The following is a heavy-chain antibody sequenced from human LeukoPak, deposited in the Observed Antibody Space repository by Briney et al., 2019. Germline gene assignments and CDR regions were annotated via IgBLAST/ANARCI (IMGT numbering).Heavy chain of an antibody. CDR3: AKDRWEVVASGYGMDV. CDR2: ISYDGSNK. Sequence: PGGSLRLSCAASGFTFSSYGMHWVRQAPGKGLEWVAVISYDGSNKYYADSVEGRFTISRDNSKNTLYLQMNSLRAEDTAVYYCAKDRWEVVASGYGMDVWGQGTTVTVSS. V-gene: IGHV3-30*18. CDR1: GFTFSSYG. J-gene: IGHJ6*02. D-gene: IGHD2-15*01.